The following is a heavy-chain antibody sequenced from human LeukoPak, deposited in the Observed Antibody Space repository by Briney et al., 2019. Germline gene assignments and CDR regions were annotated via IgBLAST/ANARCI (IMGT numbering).Heavy chain of an antibody. CDR1: GFTFGMYW. D-gene: IGHD3-3*01. CDR2: IKLDGSEK. V-gene: IGHV3-7*03. J-gene: IGHJ4*02. Sequence: SGGSLRLSCVASGFTFGMYWMSWVRQAPGKGLEWVANIKLDGSEKNYVDSVKGRFTISRDNTKNSLYLQMNSLRAEDTAVFYCARDQYDTWSRRGNFDSWGQGTLVIVSS. CDR3: ARDQYDTWSRRGNFDS.